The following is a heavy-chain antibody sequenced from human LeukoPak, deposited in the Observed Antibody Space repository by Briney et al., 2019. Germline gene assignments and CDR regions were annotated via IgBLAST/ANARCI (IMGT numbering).Heavy chain of an antibody. Sequence: PSETLSLTCTVSGGSISSGGYYWSWIRQHPGKGLEWIVYIYYSGSTYYNPYRKGPVTISAYTSKNQFYLKPSSVTAADTAVYYSARVVSYWGTXKCARYFDLWGRGTLVTVSX. J-gene: IGHJ2*01. CDR1: GGSISSGGYY. CDR2: IYYSGST. D-gene: IGHD3-16*01. V-gene: IGHV4-31*01. CDR3: ARVVSYWGTXKCARYFDL.